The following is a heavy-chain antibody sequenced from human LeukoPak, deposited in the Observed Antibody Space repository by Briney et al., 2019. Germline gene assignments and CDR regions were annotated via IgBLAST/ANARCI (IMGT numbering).Heavy chain of an antibody. D-gene: IGHD4-23*01. Sequence: PSETLSLTCTVSGGSISSSSYYWGWIRQPPGKGLEWIGSIYYSGSTYYNPSLKSRFTISVDTSKNQLCLKLGSVTAADMAVYYCARQDYGGGYFDYWGQGTLVTVSS. J-gene: IGHJ4*02. CDR3: ARQDYGGGYFDY. CDR2: IYYSGST. CDR1: GGSISSSSYY. V-gene: IGHV4-39*01.